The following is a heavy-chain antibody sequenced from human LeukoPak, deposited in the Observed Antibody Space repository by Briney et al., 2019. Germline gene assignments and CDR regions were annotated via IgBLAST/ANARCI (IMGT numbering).Heavy chain of an antibody. D-gene: IGHD5-12*01. CDR2: IYTSGNT. CDR3: ARVTVATKSLDP. V-gene: IGHV4-61*02. Sequence: QTSETLSLTCTVSGGSISSGSYYWSWIRQPAGKGLEWIGRIYTSGNTNYNPSLKSRVTMSVDTSKNQFSLKLSSVTAADTAVYYCARVTVATKSLDPWGQGTLVTVSS. J-gene: IGHJ5*02. CDR1: GGSISSGSYY.